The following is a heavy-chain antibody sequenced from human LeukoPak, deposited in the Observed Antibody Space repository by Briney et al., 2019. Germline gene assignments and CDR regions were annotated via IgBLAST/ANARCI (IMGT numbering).Heavy chain of an antibody. CDR2: IWYDGSNK. Sequence: GGSRRLSCAASGFTVSSNDMSWVRQAPGKGLEWVAVIWYDGSNKNYADSVKGRFTISRDNSKNTLFLQMNSLRAEDTAVYYCATDGLGGGTTTLFHYWGQGTLVTVSS. CDR3: ATDGLGGGTTTLFHY. D-gene: IGHD1-26*01. V-gene: IGHV3-33*08. CDR1: GFTVSSND. J-gene: IGHJ4*02.